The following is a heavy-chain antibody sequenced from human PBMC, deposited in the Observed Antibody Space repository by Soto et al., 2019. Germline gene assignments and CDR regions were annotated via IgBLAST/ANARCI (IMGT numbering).Heavy chain of an antibody. Sequence: LRLSCATSGFSLSSYRLQWVRQAAGKGLEWVAVISYDGSNKYYADSVKGRFTISRDNSKNTLYLQMNSLRAEDTAVYYCAKAIMITSEDYFDYWGQGTLVTVSS. CDR2: ISYDGSNK. CDR3: AKAIMITSEDYFDY. D-gene: IGHD3-16*01. CDR1: GFSLSSYR. V-gene: IGHV3-30*18. J-gene: IGHJ4*02.